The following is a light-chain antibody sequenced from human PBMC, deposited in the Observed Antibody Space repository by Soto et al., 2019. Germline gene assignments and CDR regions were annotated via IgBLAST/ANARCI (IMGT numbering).Light chain of an antibody. CDR3: QSYDSSLSAVV. V-gene: IGLV1-40*01. CDR2: GNN. CDR1: TSNIGAGYD. Sequence: QPVLTQPPSVSGAPGQRVTISCTGGTSNIGAGYDVHWYHQLPGTAPKLLIYGNNNRPSGVPDRFSGSKSGTSASLAITGLQTEDEADYYCQSYDSSLSAVVFGGGTQLTVL. J-gene: IGLJ2*01.